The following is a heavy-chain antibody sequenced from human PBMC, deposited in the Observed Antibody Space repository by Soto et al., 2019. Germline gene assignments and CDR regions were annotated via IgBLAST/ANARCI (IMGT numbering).Heavy chain of an antibody. CDR3: ARARGRRARYSNFHFDY. CDR1: GGSISGHY. Sequence: QVQLPESGPGLVKPSETLSLTCTVSGGSISGHYWSWIRQPPGQGLELLGYVYYSGSSNYNPSLKTRVTISVDTSKNQCALKMSSVTAASTAVYYCARARGRRARYSNFHFDYWGQGTPFTVSS. J-gene: IGHJ4*02. CDR2: VYYSGSS. V-gene: IGHV4-59*08. D-gene: IGHD4-4*01.